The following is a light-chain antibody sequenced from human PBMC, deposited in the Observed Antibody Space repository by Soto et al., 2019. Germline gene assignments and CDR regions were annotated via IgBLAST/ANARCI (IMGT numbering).Light chain of an antibody. V-gene: IGKV1-27*01. CDR1: QDISTY. CDR3: QTYDNAPLT. J-gene: IGKJ4*01. CDR2: AAY. Sequence: DIQMTQAPSSLSASVGDRVTITCRARQDISTYLAWYQQKPGKVPKLLISAAYTLQSGVPPRFSGSGSGTDFTLTISSLQPEDVATYYRQTYDNAPLTFGGGTKVEIK.